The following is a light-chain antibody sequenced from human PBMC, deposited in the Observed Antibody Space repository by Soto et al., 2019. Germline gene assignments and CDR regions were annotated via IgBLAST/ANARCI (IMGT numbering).Light chain of an antibody. V-gene: IGLV4-69*01. Sequence: QSVLTQSPSASASLGDSVKLTCTLSSGHSTYAIVWHQQQPEKGPRYLMKLNSDGSHNKGDGIPDRFSGSSSGAERYLTISSLQSEDEADYYCQTWGTGPWVFGGGTKVTVL. CDR3: QTWGTGPWV. CDR1: SGHSTYA. J-gene: IGLJ3*02. CDR2: LNSDGSH.